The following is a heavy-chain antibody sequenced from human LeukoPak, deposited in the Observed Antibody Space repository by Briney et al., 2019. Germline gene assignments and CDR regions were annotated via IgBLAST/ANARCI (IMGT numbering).Heavy chain of an antibody. CDR2: INPNSGGT. CDR3: ARVDHLVYCSSTSCLLSGDFDY. J-gene: IGHJ4*02. CDR1: GYIFTGYY. D-gene: IGHD2-2*01. Sequence: ASVKVSCKGSGYIFTGYYMHWVRQAPGQGLEWMGWINPNSGGTNYAQKFQGRVTMTRDTSISTAYMERSRLRSDDTAVYYCARVDHLVYCSSTSCLLSGDFDYWGQGTLVTVSS. V-gene: IGHV1-2*02.